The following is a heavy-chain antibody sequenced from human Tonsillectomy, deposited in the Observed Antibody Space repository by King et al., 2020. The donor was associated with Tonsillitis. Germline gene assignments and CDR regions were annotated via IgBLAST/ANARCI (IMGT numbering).Heavy chain of an antibody. Sequence: QLVQSGGGLVRPGGSLRLSCAASGFTFSTYWMSWVRQAPGKGLEWVANIKQDGNKKFYVDSVRGRFTISRDNTKNSLYLQMNSLRAEDTAVYYCARDIVVVVAATSGFDYWVQGTLVTVSS. V-gene: IGHV3-7*01. CDR1: GFTFSTYW. CDR2: IKQDGNKK. D-gene: IGHD2-15*01. CDR3: ARDIVVVVAATSGFDY. J-gene: IGHJ4*02.